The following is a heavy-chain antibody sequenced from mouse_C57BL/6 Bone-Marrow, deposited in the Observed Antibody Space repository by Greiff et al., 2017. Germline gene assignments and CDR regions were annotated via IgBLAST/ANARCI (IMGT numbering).Heavy chain of an antibody. Sequence: DVQLVESGPVLVKPGASVKMSCKASGYTFTDYYMNWVKQSHGKSLEWIGVINPYNGGTSYNQRFKGKATLTVDKSSSTAYMELNSLTSEDSAVYYCASPHYDSFAYWGQGTLVTVSA. CDR2: INPYNGGT. CDR1: GYTFTDYY. D-gene: IGHD2-4*01. V-gene: IGHV1-19*01. J-gene: IGHJ3*01. CDR3: ASPHYDSFAY.